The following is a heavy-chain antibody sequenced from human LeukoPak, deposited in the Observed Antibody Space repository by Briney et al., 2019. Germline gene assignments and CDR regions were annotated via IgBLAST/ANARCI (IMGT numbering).Heavy chain of an antibody. CDR1: GGSISSGSYY. CDR2: IYTSGST. CDR3: ARMFGGYCSDDNCYKAFDI. J-gene: IGHJ3*02. Sequence: PSQTLSLTCTVSGGSISSGSYYWSWIRQPAGKGLEWIGRIYTSGSTNYNPSLKSRVTISVDTSKNQFSLKLSSVTAADTAVYYCARMFGGYCSDDNCYKAFDIWGQGTMVTVSS. V-gene: IGHV4-61*02. D-gene: IGHD2-15*01.